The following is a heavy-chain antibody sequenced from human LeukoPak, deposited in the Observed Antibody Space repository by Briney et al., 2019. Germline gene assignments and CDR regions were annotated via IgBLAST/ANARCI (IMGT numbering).Heavy chain of an antibody. CDR3: ARDRTGPDAFDI. CDR1: GFIFSTYS. CDR2: ISSTSSYI. Sequence: GGSLRLSCAASGFIFSTYSMSWVRQAPGRGLEWVSSISSTSSYIYYADSVKGRFTFSRDNAKNSLYLQINSLRVEDTAVYYCARDRTGPDAFDIWGQGTMVTVSS. J-gene: IGHJ3*02. V-gene: IGHV3-21*01.